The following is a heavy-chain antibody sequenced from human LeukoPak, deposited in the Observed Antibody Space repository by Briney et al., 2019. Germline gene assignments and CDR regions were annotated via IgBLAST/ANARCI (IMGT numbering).Heavy chain of an antibody. CDR2: IYYSGST. D-gene: IGHD6-13*01. V-gene: IGHV4-59*01. J-gene: IGHJ4*02. CDR1: GGSISSYY. CDR3: ARVEGQQLALDY. Sequence: PSETLSLTCTVSGGSISSYYWSWIRQPPGKGLEWIGYIYYSGSTNYNPSPKSRVTISVDTSKNQFSLKLSSVTAADTAVYYCARVEGQQLALDYWGQGTLVTVSS.